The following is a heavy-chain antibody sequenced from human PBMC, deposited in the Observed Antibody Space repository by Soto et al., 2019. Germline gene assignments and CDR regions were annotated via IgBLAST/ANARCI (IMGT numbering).Heavy chain of an antibody. Sequence: PSETLSLTCAVSGGSISSGAYSWSWIRQPPGKGLEWIGYIDHSGSTYYSPSLKSRVTVSVDRSKNQFSLKLSSVTAADTAVFYCARGPYDSSGFYSAFDIWGQGTMVT. CDR3: ARGPYDSSGFYSAFDI. CDR2: IDHSGST. J-gene: IGHJ3*02. D-gene: IGHD3-22*01. CDR1: GGSISSGAYS. V-gene: IGHV4-30-2*01.